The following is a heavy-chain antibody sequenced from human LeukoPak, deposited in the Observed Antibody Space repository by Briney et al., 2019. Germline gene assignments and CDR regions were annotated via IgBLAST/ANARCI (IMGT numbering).Heavy chain of an antibody. D-gene: IGHD6-13*01. CDR1: GFTSSSYS. CDR3: AKLYTSRWYNDY. Sequence: PGGSLRLSCADPGFTSSSYSMNWVRQAPGKGLEWVSALSNIGSSTSYADSVKGRFTISRDNSKNTLYLQMNSLRAEDTAVYYCAKLYTSRWYNDYWGQGTLVTVSS. V-gene: IGHV3-23*01. J-gene: IGHJ4*02. CDR2: LSNIGSST.